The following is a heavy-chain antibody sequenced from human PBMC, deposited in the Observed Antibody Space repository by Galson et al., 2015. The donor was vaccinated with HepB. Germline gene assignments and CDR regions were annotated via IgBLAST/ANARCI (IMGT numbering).Heavy chain of an antibody. V-gene: IGHV3-33*01. Sequence: SLRLSCAASGFTFSSYGMHWVRQAPGKGLEWVAVIWYDGSNKYYADSVKGRFTISRDNSKNTLYLQMNSLRAEDTAVYYCARHFRYDSSGYYYELLGFDPWGQGTLVTVSS. CDR3: ARHFRYDSSGYYYELLGFDP. CDR2: IWYDGSNK. D-gene: IGHD3-22*01. J-gene: IGHJ5*02. CDR1: GFTFSSYG.